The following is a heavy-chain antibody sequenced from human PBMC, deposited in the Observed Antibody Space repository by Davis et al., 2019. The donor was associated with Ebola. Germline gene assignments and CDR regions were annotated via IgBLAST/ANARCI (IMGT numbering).Heavy chain of an antibody. CDR2: ISYDGSNK. V-gene: IGHV3-30*18. CDR3: AKRYNWNPYYYYGMDV. J-gene: IGHJ6*02. D-gene: IGHD1-20*01. CDR1: GFTFSSYG. Sequence: GGSLRLSCAASGFTFSSYGMHWVRQAPGKGLEWVAVISYDGSNKYYADSVKGRFTISRDNSKNTLYLQMNSLRAEDTAVYYCAKRYNWNPYYYYGMDVWGQGTTVTVSS.